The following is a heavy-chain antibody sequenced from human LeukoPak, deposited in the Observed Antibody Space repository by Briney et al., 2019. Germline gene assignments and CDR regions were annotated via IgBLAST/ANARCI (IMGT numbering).Heavy chain of an antibody. D-gene: IGHD3-3*01. J-gene: IGHJ4*02. CDR2: IYYSGST. CDR1: GGSISGSSYY. CDR3: ARVPRITIFGVVTNAGYYFDY. Sequence: SETLSLTCTVSGGSISGSSYYWGWIRQPPGKGLEWIGSIYYSGSTYYNPSLKSRVTISVDTSKNQFSLKLSSVTAADTAVYYCARVPRITIFGVVTNAGYYFDYWGQGTLVTVSS. V-gene: IGHV4-39*07.